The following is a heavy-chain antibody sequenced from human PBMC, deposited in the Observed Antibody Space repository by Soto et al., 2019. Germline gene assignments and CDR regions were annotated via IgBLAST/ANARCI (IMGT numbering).Heavy chain of an antibody. V-gene: IGHV1-3*01. CDR2: INAGNGNT. CDR3: ARDIDTAMAFDY. Sequence: GGSVKVSFKASGYPSTSYAMHWVRQAPGQRLEWMGWINAGNGNTKYSQKFQGRVTITRDTSASTAYMELSSLRSEDTALYYCARDIDTAMAFDYWGQGTLVTVSS. D-gene: IGHD5-18*01. J-gene: IGHJ4*02. CDR1: GYPSTSYA.